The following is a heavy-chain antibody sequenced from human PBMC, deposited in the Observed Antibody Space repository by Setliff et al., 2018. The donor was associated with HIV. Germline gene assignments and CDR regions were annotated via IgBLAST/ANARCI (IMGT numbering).Heavy chain of an antibody. V-gene: IGHV1-3*01. CDR1: GYIFTSNT. CDR2: ISGSGNT. CDR3: ARDRPYCSSTSCYSWGAFDI. Sequence: ASVKVSCKASGYIFTSNTIHWVRQAPGQRLQWMGCISGSGNTKFSQEFQGRVTLTRDTSISTAYMELSRLRSDDTAVYYCARDRPYCSSTSCYSWGAFDIWGQGTMVTVSS. J-gene: IGHJ3*02. D-gene: IGHD2-2*02.